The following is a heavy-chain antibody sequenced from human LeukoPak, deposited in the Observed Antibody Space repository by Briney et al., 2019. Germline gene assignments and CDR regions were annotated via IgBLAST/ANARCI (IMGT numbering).Heavy chain of an antibody. V-gene: IGHV3-53*01. CDR2: IYSGGNT. CDR1: GFIVSSNY. D-gene: IGHD2-2*01. Sequence: GGSLRLSCAASGFIVSSNYMSWVRQAPGKGLEWVSIIYSGGNTYYADSVKGRFTISRDNSKNTLYLQMNSLRAEDTAVYYCAKGVVVAPDVTPFDYWGQGTLVTVSS. CDR3: AKGVVVAPDVTPFDY. J-gene: IGHJ4*02.